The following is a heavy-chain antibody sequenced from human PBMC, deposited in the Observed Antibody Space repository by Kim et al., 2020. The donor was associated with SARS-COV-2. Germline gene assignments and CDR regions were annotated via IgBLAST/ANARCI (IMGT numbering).Heavy chain of an antibody. J-gene: IGHJ6*02. V-gene: IGHV4-59*01. CDR3: ARGGYCSGGSCYPSYYYYYYGMDV. CDR2: IYYSGST. CDR1: GGSISSYY. Sequence: SETLSLTCTVSGGSISSYYWSWIRQPPGKGLEWIGYIYYSGSTNYNPSLKSRVTISVDTSKNQFSLKLSSVTAADTAVYYCARGGYCSGGSCYPSYYYYYYGMDVWGQGTTVTVSS. D-gene: IGHD2-15*01.